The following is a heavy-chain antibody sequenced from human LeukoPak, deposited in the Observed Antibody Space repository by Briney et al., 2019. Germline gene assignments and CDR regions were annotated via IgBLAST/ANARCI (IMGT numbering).Heavy chain of an antibody. CDR3: ARVRDSESSSWFDFDY. Sequence: SETLSLTCAVYGGSCSGYYWSWIRQPPGKGREWIGKINHSGSTNYNPSLKSRVTISVDASKNQFSLKLSSVTAADTAVYYCARVRDSESSSWFDFDYWGQGTLVTVSS. CDR1: GGSCSGYY. CDR2: INHSGST. D-gene: IGHD6-13*01. J-gene: IGHJ4*02. V-gene: IGHV4-34*01.